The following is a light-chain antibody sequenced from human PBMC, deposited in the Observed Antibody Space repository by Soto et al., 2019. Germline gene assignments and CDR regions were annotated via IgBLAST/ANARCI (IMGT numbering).Light chain of an antibody. Sequence: EIVMTQSPATLSVSPGERATLSCRASQSVSSNLAWYQQKPGQTPKLLIYVASTRATGIPARFSGSGSGTEFTLTISSLQPEACAVYYWQQYNVWPLTFGGGTKVEFK. CDR3: QQYNVWPLT. J-gene: IGKJ4*01. V-gene: IGKV3-15*01. CDR2: VAS. CDR1: QSVSSN.